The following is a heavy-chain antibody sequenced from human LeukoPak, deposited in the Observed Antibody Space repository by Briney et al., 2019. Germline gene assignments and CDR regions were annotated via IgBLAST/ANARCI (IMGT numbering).Heavy chain of an antibody. CDR3: ARDFGYGDYPYAFDI. V-gene: IGHV3-48*01. CDR1: GFTFSSYG. D-gene: IGHD4-17*01. J-gene: IGHJ3*02. Sequence: PGRSLRLSCAASGFTFSSYGMHWVRQAPGKGLEWVSYISSSSSTIYYADSVKGRFTISRDNAKNSLYLQMNSLRAEDTAVYYCARDFGYGDYPYAFDIWGQGTMVTVSS. CDR2: ISSSSSTI.